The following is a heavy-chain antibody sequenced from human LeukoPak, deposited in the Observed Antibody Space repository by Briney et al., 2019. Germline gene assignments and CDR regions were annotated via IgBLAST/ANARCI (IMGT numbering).Heavy chain of an antibody. Sequence: KSSETLFLTCTVPGGSISSYHWSWIRQPPGKGLERIGYIYYSGSTNYNPSLTSRVTISVDTSKNQFSLKLSSVTAADTAVYYCARVALIDFPWTGAFDIWGQGTMVTVSS. D-gene: IGHD3-3*02. CDR1: GGSISSYH. V-gene: IGHV4-59*01. CDR2: IYYSGST. J-gene: IGHJ3*02. CDR3: ARVALIDFPWTGAFDI.